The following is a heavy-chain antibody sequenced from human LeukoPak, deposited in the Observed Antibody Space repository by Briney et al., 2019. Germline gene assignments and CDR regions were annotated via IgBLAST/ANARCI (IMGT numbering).Heavy chain of an antibody. Sequence: ASVRVSCKASGYAFTGYYIHWVRPAPGQGLEWMGWNNANSGGTNYAQKFQGRVTMTRDTSISTACMELSRLRSDDTAVYYCARGGGSYGDFTTPIDYWGQGTLVTVSS. CDR2: NNANSGGT. CDR1: GYAFTGYY. V-gene: IGHV1-2*02. CDR3: ARGGGSYGDFTTPIDY. J-gene: IGHJ4*02. D-gene: IGHD4-17*01.